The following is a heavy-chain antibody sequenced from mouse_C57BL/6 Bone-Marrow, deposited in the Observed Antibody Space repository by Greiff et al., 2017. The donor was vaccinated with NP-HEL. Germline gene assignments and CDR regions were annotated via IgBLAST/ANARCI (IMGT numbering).Heavy chain of an antibody. CDR1: GYTFTDYY. CDR3: ARGDYDENFDY. J-gene: IGHJ2*01. V-gene: IGHV1-26*01. Sequence: EVKLMESGPELVKPGASVKISCKASGYTFTDYYMNWVKQSHGKSLEWIGDINPNNGGTSYNQKFKGKATLTVDKSSSTAYMELRSLTSEDSAVYYCARGDYDENFDYWGQGTTLTVSS. D-gene: IGHD2-4*01. CDR2: INPNNGGT.